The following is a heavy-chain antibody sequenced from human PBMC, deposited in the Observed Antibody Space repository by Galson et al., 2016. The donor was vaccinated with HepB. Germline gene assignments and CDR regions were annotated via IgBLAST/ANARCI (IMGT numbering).Heavy chain of an antibody. V-gene: IGHV4-59*04. CDR1: GGSISPYY. J-gene: IGHJ4*02. D-gene: IGHD5-24*01. Sequence: SETLSLTCTVSGGSISPYYCSWIRQPPGKGLEWIGTIYYSGSTSYKPSLKTRISISADTSKNQFSLRLSSVTAADTAVYYCASFPTKIIWGQGTLVPVSS. CDR2: IYYSGST. CDR3: ASFPTKII.